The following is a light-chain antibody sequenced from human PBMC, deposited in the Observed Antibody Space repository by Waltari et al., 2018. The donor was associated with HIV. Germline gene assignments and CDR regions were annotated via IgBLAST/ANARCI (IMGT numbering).Light chain of an antibody. J-gene: IGLJ2*01. CDR3: TSYTATDTLI. CDR1: SSYFGFYIY. CDR2: EVT. V-gene: IGLV2-14*01. Sequence: QSALTQPASVSVSPGQSITISCTGTSSYFGFYIYSSWYQQIPGKVPKVIIYEVTSRHSAVSMSFSGSKAGSRASLSITDRQVENEANYYCTSYTATDTLIFGGGTKVTVL.